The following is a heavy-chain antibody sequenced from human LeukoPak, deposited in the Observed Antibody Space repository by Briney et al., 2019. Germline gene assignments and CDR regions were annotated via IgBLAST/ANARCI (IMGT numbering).Heavy chain of an antibody. CDR3: ARLSRNAGFDY. J-gene: IGHJ4*02. Sequence: PSETLSLTCTVSGGSISSSGYYWGWIRQPPGKGLEWIGSIYHSGSTYYNPSLKSRVTISVDTSKNQFSLKLSSVTAADTAVYYCARLSRNAGFDYWGQGTLVTVSS. CDR1: GGSISSSGYY. V-gene: IGHV4-39*07. CDR2: IYHSGST. D-gene: IGHD1-14*01.